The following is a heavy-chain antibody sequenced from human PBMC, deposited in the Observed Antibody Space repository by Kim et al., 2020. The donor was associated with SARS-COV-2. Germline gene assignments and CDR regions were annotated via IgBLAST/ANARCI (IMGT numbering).Heavy chain of an antibody. J-gene: IGHJ4*02. D-gene: IGHD2-2*01. Sequence: YAQELQGRVTMTTDASTSTAYMELRSLRSDDTAVYYCARGGSSTADYFDYWGQGTLVTVSS. V-gene: IGHV1-18*01. CDR3: ARGGSSTADYFDY.